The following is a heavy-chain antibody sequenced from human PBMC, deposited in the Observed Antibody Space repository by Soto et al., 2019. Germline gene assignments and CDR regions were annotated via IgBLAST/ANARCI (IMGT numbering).Heavy chain of an antibody. CDR1: GGTFDTYA. CDR3: VRGGGEMANPSRYLY. J-gene: IGHJ4*02. Sequence: SVKVSCKASGGTFDTYAISWVRQATGQGLEWMGGVIPMFLKPNYAQKFKGRVTITAVKSTNTVYMEMISLMSEDTTVYYCVRGGGEMANPSRYLYWGQGTQVTVSS. CDR2: VIPMFLKP. V-gene: IGHV1-69*06. D-gene: IGHD3-16*01.